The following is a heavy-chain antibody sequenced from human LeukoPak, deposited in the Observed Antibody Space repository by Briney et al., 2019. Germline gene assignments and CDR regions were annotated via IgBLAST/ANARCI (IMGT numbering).Heavy chain of an antibody. CDR2: LSPGTGGT. CDR1: GYTFTDYY. CDR3: ARKYGRTSRYFDY. Sequence: EASVKVSCKSSGYTFTDYYVHWVRQAPGQGLEWMGWLSPGTGGTNYAQKFQGRVTMTRDTSISTAYLELSRLASDDTVLYYCARKYGRTSRYFDYWGQGTLVTVSS. J-gene: IGHJ4*02. V-gene: IGHV1-2*02. D-gene: IGHD2-2*01.